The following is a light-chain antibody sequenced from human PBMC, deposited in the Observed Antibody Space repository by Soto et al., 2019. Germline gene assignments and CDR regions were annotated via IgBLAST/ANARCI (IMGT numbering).Light chain of an antibody. CDR3: QSYDSSLPVV. J-gene: IGLJ2*01. V-gene: IGLV1-40*01. CDR1: SSNIGAGYD. CDR2: GNS. Sequence: QSALTQPPSVSGAPGQRVTISCTGSSSNIGAGYDVQWYQQFPGTAPKLLIYGNSNRPSGVPDRFSGSKSGTSASLAITGLQAEDEADYYCQSYDSSLPVVFGGGTQLTVL.